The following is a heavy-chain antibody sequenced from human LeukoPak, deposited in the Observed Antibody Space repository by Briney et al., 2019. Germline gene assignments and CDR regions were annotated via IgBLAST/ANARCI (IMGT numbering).Heavy chain of an antibody. Sequence: PSETLSLTCAVYGGSFSGYYWSWIRQPPGKGLEWIGEINRSGSTNYNPSLKSRVTISVDTSKNQFSLKLSSVTAADTAVYYCARLYTTSVFEYWGQGTLVTVSS. CDR1: GGSFSGYY. J-gene: IGHJ4*02. V-gene: IGHV4-34*01. D-gene: IGHD2-2*02. CDR3: ARLYTTSVFEY. CDR2: INRSGST.